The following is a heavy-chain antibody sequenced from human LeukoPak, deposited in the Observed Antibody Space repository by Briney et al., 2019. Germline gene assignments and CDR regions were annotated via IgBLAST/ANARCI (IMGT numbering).Heavy chain of an antibody. D-gene: IGHD6-25*01. V-gene: IGHV1-18*01. Sequence: AXVKVXXKASGYSFTSYGFNWVRQAPGRGLEWMGWISAYNGDTNYAQTFQGRVTLTTDTSTSTAYMELTSLRSGDTAVYYCARGMEIAASNWFDPWGQGTLVTVSS. CDR1: GYSFTSYG. J-gene: IGHJ5*02. CDR3: ARGMEIAASNWFDP. CDR2: ISAYNGDT.